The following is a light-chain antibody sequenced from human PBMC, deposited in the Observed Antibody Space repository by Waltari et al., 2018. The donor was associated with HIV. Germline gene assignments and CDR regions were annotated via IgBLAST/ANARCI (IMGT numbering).Light chain of an antibody. CDR2: DVS. V-gene: IGLV2-14*03. CDR3: GSSMTNVNMDV. CDR1: SSDSGGFKS. J-gene: IGLJ2*01. Sequence: QSALTQPASVSGSPGQSITISCAGTSSDSGGFKSVSWIQQSPGKAPELIIYDVSYRPSGVSKRFSGSKSGNTASLTISGLQAEDEADYYCGSSMTNVNMDVFGGGTKLTVL.